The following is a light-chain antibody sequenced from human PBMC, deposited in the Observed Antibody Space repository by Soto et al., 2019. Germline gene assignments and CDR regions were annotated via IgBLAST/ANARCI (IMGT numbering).Light chain of an antibody. V-gene: IGKV3-20*01. J-gene: IGKJ4*01. CDR2: GAS. Sequence: ERVLTQSPGTLALSPGERATLSCRASQSVSSSYLAWYQQKPGQAPRLLIYGASSRATGIPDRFSGSGSGTDFTLSISRLEPEDFAVYYCQQYGSSPPLTFGGGTKV. CDR3: QQYGSSPPLT. CDR1: QSVSSSY.